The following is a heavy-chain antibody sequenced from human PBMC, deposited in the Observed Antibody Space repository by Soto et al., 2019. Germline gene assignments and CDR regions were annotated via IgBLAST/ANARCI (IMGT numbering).Heavy chain of an antibody. CDR1: GFTFSSYA. Sequence: EVPLLESGGGLVQPGGSLRLSCAASGFTFSSYAMSWVRQAPGKGLEWVSAISGSGGSTYYADSVKGRFTISRDNSKNTLYLQMNSLRAEDTAVYYCAKDLGYSSSWFSFDYWGQGTLVTVSS. D-gene: IGHD6-13*01. J-gene: IGHJ4*02. CDR3: AKDLGYSSSWFSFDY. CDR2: ISGSGGST. V-gene: IGHV3-23*01.